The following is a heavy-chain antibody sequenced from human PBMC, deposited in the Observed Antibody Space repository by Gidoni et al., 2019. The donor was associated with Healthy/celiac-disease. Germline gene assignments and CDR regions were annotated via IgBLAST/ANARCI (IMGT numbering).Heavy chain of an antibody. J-gene: IGHJ4*02. CDR3: ARGKSKYSSSWSWAY. CDR2: INHSGST. Sequence: QVQLQQWGAGLLKPSETLSLTCAVYGGSFSGYYWSWIRQPPGKGLEWIGEINHSGSTNYNPSLKSRVTISVDTSKNQFSLKLSSVTAADTAVYYCARGKSKYSSSWSWAYWGQGTLVTVSS. V-gene: IGHV4-34*01. CDR1: GGSFSGYY. D-gene: IGHD6-13*01.